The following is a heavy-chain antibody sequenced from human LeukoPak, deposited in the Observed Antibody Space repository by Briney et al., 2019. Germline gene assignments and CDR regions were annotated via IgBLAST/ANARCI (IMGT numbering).Heavy chain of an antibody. Sequence: GGSLRPSCAASGFTFSSYAMHWVSQAPGKGREWLAVISYDGSNKYYADYVKGRFTISRDNSKNTLYLQMNSLRAEDTAVYYCARGGAFDYWGQGTLVTVSS. D-gene: IGHD1-26*01. CDR1: GFTFSSYA. CDR3: ARGGAFDY. J-gene: IGHJ4*02. CDR2: ISYDGSNK. V-gene: IGHV3-30-3*01.